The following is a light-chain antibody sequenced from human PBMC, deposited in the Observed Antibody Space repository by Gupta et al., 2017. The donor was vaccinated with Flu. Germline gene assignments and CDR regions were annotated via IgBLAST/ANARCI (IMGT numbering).Light chain of an antibody. CDR2: LGS. CDR1: QSLLHSNGYNY. V-gene: IGKV2-28*01. CDR3: RQSLQTSSS. Sequence: DIVMTQSPLSLPVTPGEPASISCRSSQSLLHSNGYNYLDWYLQKPGQSPQLLIYLGSNRASGVPDRFSGSGSGTXFTLKSXRVEAEDVGVYYCRQSLQTSSSFGXGTKLEIK. J-gene: IGKJ2*03.